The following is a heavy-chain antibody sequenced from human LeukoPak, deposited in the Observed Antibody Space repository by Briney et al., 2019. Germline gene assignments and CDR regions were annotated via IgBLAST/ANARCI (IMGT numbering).Heavy chain of an antibody. D-gene: IGHD3-3*01. CDR1: GGSFSGYY. V-gene: IGHV4-34*01. Sequence: SETLSLTCAVYGGSFSGYYWSWIRQPPGKGLEWIGEINHSGSTNYNPSLKSRVTISVDTSKNQFSLKLSSVTAADTAVYYCARGLVLTSYEFWSGPDYWGQGTLVTVSS. CDR3: ARGLVLTSYEFWSGPDY. CDR2: INHSGST. J-gene: IGHJ4*02.